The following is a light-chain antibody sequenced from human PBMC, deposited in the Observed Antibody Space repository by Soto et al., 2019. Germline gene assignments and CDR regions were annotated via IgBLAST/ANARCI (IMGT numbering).Light chain of an antibody. CDR1: HNIDIY. CDR3: QQSYSSVRT. V-gene: IGKV1-39*01. CDR2: TAS. Sequence: DIQMTQSPSSLSASVGDRVTITCRASHNIDIYLNWYQQKPGKAPNLLIHTASTVHSGVPSRFSGSGSGTDFTLTIASLQPEDFETYYCQQSYSSVRTFGQGTKV. J-gene: IGKJ1*01.